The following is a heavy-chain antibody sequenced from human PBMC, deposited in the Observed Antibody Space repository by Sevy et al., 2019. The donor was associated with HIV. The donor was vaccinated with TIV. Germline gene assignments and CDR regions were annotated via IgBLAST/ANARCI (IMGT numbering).Heavy chain of an antibody. Sequence: GGSLRLSCAASGFTFSSYSMNWVRQAPGKGLEWVSYISSSSSTIYYADSVKGRFTISRDNAKNSLYLQMNSLRDEDTAVYYCAREVREWEPPDYDAFDIWGQGTMVTVSS. CDR3: AREVREWEPPDYDAFDI. CDR2: ISSSSSTI. J-gene: IGHJ3*02. CDR1: GFTFSSYS. V-gene: IGHV3-48*02. D-gene: IGHD1-26*01.